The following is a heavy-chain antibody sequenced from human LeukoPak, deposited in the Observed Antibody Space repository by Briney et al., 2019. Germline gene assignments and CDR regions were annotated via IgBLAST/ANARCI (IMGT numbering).Heavy chain of an antibody. J-gene: IGHJ4*02. V-gene: IGHV5-51*01. CDR1: GFSFTSYW. Sequence: GESLKISCKGSGFSFTSYWIGRVRQMPGKGLEWMGTIYPGDSDTRFSPSFQGQVTISADKSISTAYLQWSSLKASDTAMYYCIAARLPAAWGYWGQGTLVTVSS. CDR2: IYPGDSDT. CDR3: IAARLPAAWGY. D-gene: IGHD6-6*01.